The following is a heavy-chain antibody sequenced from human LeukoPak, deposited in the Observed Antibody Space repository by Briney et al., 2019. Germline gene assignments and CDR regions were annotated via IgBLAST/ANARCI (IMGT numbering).Heavy chain of an antibody. CDR1: GGSISSSSYY. CDR3: ARAKYYDFWSGYYPYYFDY. V-gene: IGHV4-39*01. Sequence: SETLSLTCTVSGGSISSSSYYWGWIRQPPGKGLEWIGSIYYSGSTYYNPPLKSRVTISVDTSKNQFSLKLSSVTAADTAVYYCARAKYYDFWSGYYPYYFDYWGQGTLVTVSS. J-gene: IGHJ4*02. D-gene: IGHD3-3*01. CDR2: IYYSGST.